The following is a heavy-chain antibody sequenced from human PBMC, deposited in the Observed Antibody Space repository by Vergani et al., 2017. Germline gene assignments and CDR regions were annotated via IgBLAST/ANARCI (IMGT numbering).Heavy chain of an antibody. CDR3: ARAGLDGFSGSYRRDGNWFDP. CDR2: INPNSGGT. V-gene: IGHV1-2*02. CDR1: GYTFTGYY. D-gene: IGHD1-26*01. J-gene: IGHJ5*02. Sequence: QVQLVQSGAEVKKPGASVKVSCKASGYTFTGYYMHWVRQAPGQGLEWMGWINPNSGGTNYAQKFQGRVTMTRDTSISTAYMELSRLRSDDTAVYYCARAGLDGFSGSYRRDGNWFDPWGQGTLVTVSS.